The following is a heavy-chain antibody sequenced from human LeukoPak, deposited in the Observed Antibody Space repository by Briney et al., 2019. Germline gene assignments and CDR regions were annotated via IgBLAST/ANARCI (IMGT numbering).Heavy chain of an antibody. Sequence: PSETLSLTCAVYGGSFSGHYWSWIRQPPGKGLEWIGEINHSGSTNYNPSLKSRVTISVDTSKNQFSLTLSYVTAADTAVYYCARGARTPSGYGSRTAGRANWFDPWGQGTLVTVSS. V-gene: IGHV4-34*01. CDR1: GGSFSGHY. CDR2: INHSGST. CDR3: ARGARTPSGYGSRTAGRANWFDP. J-gene: IGHJ5*02. D-gene: IGHD5-12*01.